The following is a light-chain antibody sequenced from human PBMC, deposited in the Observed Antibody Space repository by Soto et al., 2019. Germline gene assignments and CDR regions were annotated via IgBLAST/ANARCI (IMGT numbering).Light chain of an antibody. CDR1: QVICIY. CDR2: AAS. V-gene: IGKV1-9*01. J-gene: IGKJ4*02. Sequence: DIQLTQSPSFLSASIGDRVTITCRASQVICIYLAWYQQKPGKAPNLLISAASTLQTGVPSRFSGSGSGTEFTLTISSLQPEDFATYYCQQLVSYPQFGGGTKVEIK. CDR3: QQLVSYPQ.